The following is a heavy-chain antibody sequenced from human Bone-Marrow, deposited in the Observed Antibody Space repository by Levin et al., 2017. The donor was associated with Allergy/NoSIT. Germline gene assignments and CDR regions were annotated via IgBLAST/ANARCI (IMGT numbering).Heavy chain of an antibody. Sequence: PGESLKISCAASGFTFSSYGMHWVRQAPGKGLEWVAVISYDGSNKYYADSVKGRFTISRDNSKNTLYLQMNSLRAEDTAVYYCAKDLGSSRGYFDYWGQGTLVTVSS. V-gene: IGHV3-30*18. CDR2: ISYDGSNK. CDR1: GFTFSSYG. D-gene: IGHD1-26*01. J-gene: IGHJ4*02. CDR3: AKDLGSSRGYFDY.